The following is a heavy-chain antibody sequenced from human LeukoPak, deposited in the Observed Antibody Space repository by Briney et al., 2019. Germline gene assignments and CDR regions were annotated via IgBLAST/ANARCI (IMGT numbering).Heavy chain of an antibody. V-gene: IGHV3-21*01. CDR3: ARACYDSSGNGAYLDY. CDR1: GFTFSSYS. Sequence: GGSLRLSCAASGFTFSSYSMNWVRQAPGKGLEWVSSISSSSSYIYYADSVKGRFTISRDNAKNSLYLQMNSLRAEDTAVYYCARACYDSSGNGAYLDYWGQGTLVTVST. D-gene: IGHD3-22*01. CDR2: ISSSSSYI. J-gene: IGHJ4*02.